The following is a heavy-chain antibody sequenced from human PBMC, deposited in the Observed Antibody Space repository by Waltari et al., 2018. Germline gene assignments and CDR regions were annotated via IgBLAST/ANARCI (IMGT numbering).Heavy chain of an antibody. V-gene: IGHV3-49*03. CDR2: IASKTYGATT. CDR1: GFTFGAHT. CDR3: GRGTMTTLTTFDY. J-gene: IGHJ4*02. D-gene: IGHD4-17*01. Sequence: EVQLVESGGGLVPPGRSLRLSCTTSGFTFGAHTLSWFRQAPGKGLEWVGLIASKTYGATTNYAASVKGRFTISRDDSKSIAYLQMNSLKTEDTAVYYCGRGTMTTLTTFDYWGQGTLVTVSS.